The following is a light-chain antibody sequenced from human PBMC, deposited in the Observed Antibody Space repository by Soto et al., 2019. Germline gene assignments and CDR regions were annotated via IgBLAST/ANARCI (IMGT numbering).Light chain of an antibody. J-gene: IGKJ4*01. V-gene: IGKV1-9*01. CDR2: GAS. CDR1: QGINTY. Sequence: DIQLTQSPSFLSASVGDRVTITCRASQGINTYLAWYQQKPGKAPELLIYGASTLQSEFSSRFSGSGCGTEFTLSISTLQPEDFANYYCQQFNSYPQVTFGGGTQVEIK. CDR3: QQFNSYPQVT.